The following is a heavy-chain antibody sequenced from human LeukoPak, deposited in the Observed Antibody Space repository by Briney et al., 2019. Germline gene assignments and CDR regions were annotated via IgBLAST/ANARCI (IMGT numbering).Heavy chain of an antibody. CDR3: ASRYYYDMGMDV. J-gene: IGHJ6*02. V-gene: IGHV3-11*01. CDR2: ISSSGSTI. D-gene: IGHD3-22*01. Sequence: PGGSLRLSCAAFGFTFSDYYMSWIRQAPGKGLEWVSYISSSGSTIYYADSVKGRFTISRDNAKNSLYLQLNSLRAEDTAVYYCASRYYYDMGMDVWGQGTTVTVSS. CDR1: GFTFSDYY.